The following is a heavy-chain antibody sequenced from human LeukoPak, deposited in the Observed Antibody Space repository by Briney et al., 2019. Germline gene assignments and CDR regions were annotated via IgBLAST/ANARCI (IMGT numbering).Heavy chain of an antibody. CDR3: ASASSGAIYYYGVDV. CDR2: IYNSGST. D-gene: IGHD3-10*01. V-gene: IGHV4-59*01. Sequence: PSETLSLTCTVSGGPMRNLYWTWIRQSPGKGLEWIVCIYNSGSTRYNPSLKSRVTISEDTSKNQFSLKLTSVSAADTAVYYCASASSGAIYYYGVDVWGPGTTVTVSS. J-gene: IGHJ6*02. CDR1: GGPMRNLY.